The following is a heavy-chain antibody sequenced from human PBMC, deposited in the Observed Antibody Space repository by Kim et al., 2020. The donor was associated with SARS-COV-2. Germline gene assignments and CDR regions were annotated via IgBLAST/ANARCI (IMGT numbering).Heavy chain of an antibody. D-gene: IGHD1-26*01. Sequence: GGSLRLSCAASGFTFSSYGMHWVRQAPGKGLEWVAVIWYDGSNNYYADSVKGRFTISRDNSKKTLYLQMNSLRAEDTAVYYCARDPIYISGSPGEFDYWGQGTLVTVSS. CDR1: GFTFSSYG. V-gene: IGHV3-33*01. CDR2: IWYDGSNN. J-gene: IGHJ4*02. CDR3: ARDPIYISGSPGEFDY.